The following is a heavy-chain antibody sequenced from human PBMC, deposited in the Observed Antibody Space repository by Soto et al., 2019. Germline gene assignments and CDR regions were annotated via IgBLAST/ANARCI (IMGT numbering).Heavy chain of an antibody. CDR3: AKDILGGVAGFNYFER. D-gene: IGHD6-19*01. J-gene: IGHJ4*02. Sequence: EVQLVESGGGLVQPGRSLRVSCEVSGFIFEDFAMHWVRLVPGKGLEWVSGISWDGDIVGYADSVRGRFVISRDNSKNSLYLQMKSLRPEDTAWYYCAKDILGGVAGFNYFERWGRGILVTVSS. CDR2: ISWDGDIV. V-gene: IGHV3-9*01. CDR1: GFIFEDFA.